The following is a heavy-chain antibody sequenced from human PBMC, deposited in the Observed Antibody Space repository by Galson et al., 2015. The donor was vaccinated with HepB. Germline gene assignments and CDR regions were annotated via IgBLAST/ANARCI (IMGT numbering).Heavy chain of an antibody. CDR2: ISGSGGST. D-gene: IGHD2-21*01. V-gene: IGHV3-23*01. J-gene: IGHJ4*02. CDR1: GFTFSSYA. Sequence: SLRLSCAASGFTFSSYAMSWVRQAPGKGLEWVSAISGSGGSTYYADSVKGRFTISRDNSKNTLYLQMNSLRAEDTAVYYCAKDSIFDSLPQTWGQGTLVTVSS. CDR3: AKDSIFDSLPQT.